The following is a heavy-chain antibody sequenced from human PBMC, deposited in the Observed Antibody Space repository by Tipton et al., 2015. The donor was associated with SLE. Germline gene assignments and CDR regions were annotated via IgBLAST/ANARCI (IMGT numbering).Heavy chain of an antibody. CDR1: GGSFSGYY. V-gene: IGHV4-34*01. Sequence: LRLSCAVYGGSFSGYYWSWIRQPPGKGLEWIGEINHSGSTNYNPSLKSRVTISVDTSKNQFSLKLSSVTAADTAVYYCARVPVDAFDIWGQGTMVTVSS. CDR3: ARVPVDAFDI. CDR2: INHSGST. J-gene: IGHJ3*02.